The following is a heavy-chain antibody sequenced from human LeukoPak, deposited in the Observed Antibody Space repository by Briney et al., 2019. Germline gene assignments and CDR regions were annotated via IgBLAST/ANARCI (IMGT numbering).Heavy chain of an antibody. D-gene: IGHD6-13*01. CDR1: GFTVSSNY. J-gene: IGHJ4*02. CDR2: IYSGGST. Sequence: GGSLRLSCAASGFTVSSNYMSWVRQAPEKGLEWVSVIYSGGSTYYSDSVKGRFTISRDNSKNTLYLQMNSLRVEDTAVYSCARGSGTHYYFDYWGQGTLVTVSS. V-gene: IGHV3-53*01. CDR3: ARGSGTHYYFDY.